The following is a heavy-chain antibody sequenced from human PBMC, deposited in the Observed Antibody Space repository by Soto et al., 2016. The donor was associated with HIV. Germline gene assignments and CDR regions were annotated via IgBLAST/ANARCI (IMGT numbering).Heavy chain of an antibody. CDR2: IYYTGTT. Sequence: EQLQESGPGLVKPSETLSLICTVSGGSINSYYWSWIRQSPGKGLEWIGYIYYTGTTNYNPSFKSRVTISVDRSKNQFYXTLKSVTAADTAVYYCARDRTAYGLGTNWFDPGAREPWSPSPQ. V-gene: IGHV4-59*01. J-gene: IGHJ5*02. CDR3: ARDRTAYGLGTNWFDP. CDR1: GGSINSYY. D-gene: IGHD3-10*01.